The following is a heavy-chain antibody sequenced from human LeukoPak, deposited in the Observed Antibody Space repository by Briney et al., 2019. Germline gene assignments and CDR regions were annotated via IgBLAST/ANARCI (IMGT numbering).Heavy chain of an antibody. V-gene: IGHV3-30*18. D-gene: IGHD1-26*01. CDR1: GFIFSAYG. Sequence: PGGSLRLSCTVSGFIFSAYGMHWVRQAPGKGLEWLTAISHDEGNIYYADIVKGRFTISRDNSRNTLHLQMNSLREEDTAVYYCAKDWQWKLLTGAFNVWGQGTTVTVS. J-gene: IGHJ3*01. CDR2: ISHDEGNI. CDR3: AKDWQWKLLTGAFNV.